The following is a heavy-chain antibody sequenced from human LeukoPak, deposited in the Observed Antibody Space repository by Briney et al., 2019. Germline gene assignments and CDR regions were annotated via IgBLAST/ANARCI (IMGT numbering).Heavy chain of an antibody. Sequence: ASVKVSCKASGYTFTGYYMHWVRQAPGQGLEWMGWINPNSGGTNYAQKFQDRVTMTRNTSISTAYMELSRLRSDDTAVYYCARSASLYSNYDYWGQGTLVTVSS. CDR2: INPNSGGT. V-gene: IGHV1-2*02. CDR1: GYTFTGYY. CDR3: ARSASLYSNYDY. J-gene: IGHJ4*02. D-gene: IGHD4-11*01.